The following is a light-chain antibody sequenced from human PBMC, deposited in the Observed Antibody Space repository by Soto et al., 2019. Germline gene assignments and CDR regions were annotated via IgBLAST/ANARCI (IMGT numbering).Light chain of an antibody. J-gene: IGLJ1*01. CDR1: SSNIGAGYD. V-gene: IGLV1-40*01. Sequence: QSVLTQPPSVSGAPGQRVTISCTGSSSNIGAGYDVHWYQQLPGTAPKLLIYGNSNRPSGVPDRFSGSKSGNSASLAITGLQAEDEADYYCQSYDSSLSVFGTGTKLTVL. CDR3: QSYDSSLSV. CDR2: GNS.